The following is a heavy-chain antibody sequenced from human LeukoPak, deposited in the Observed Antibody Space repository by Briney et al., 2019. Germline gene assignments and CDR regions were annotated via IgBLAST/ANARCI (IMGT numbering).Heavy chain of an antibody. D-gene: IGHD2-21*02. CDR2: ISSSSSYT. J-gene: IGHJ5*02. Sequence: GGSLRLSCAASGFTFSDYYMSWIRQAPGKGLEWVSYISSSSSYTNYADSVKGRFTISRDNAKNSLYLQMNSLRAEDTAVYHCARCWVETLWFDPWGQGTLVTVSS. CDR1: GFTFSDYY. CDR3: ARCWVETLWFDP. V-gene: IGHV3-11*06.